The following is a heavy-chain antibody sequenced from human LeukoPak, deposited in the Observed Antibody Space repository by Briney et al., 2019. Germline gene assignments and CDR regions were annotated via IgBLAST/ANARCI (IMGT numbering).Heavy chain of an antibody. D-gene: IGHD6-13*01. Sequence: GGSLRLSCAASGFTFSSYAMSWVRQAPAYGLAWVSAISGSGGSTYYADSVKGRFTISRDNSKNTLYLQMNSLRAEDTAVYYCAKDMHSSSWFTDDAFDIWGQGTMVTVSS. J-gene: IGHJ3*02. CDR3: AKDMHSSSWFTDDAFDI. V-gene: IGHV3-23*01. CDR2: ISGSGGST. CDR1: GFTFSSYA.